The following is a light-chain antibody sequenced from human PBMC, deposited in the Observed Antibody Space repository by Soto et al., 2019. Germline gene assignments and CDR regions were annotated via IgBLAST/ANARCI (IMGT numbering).Light chain of an antibody. CDR1: QSFSTW. V-gene: IGKV1-5*03. CDR3: QQYGSSPYT. CDR2: ETS. J-gene: IGKJ2*01. Sequence: DIQMTQSPSTLSASVGDRVTITCRASQSFSTWLAWYQQKPGKAPNLLIYETSILESGVPSRFSGSGSGTDFTLTISRLEPEDFAVYYCQQYGSSPYTFGQGTKLEIK.